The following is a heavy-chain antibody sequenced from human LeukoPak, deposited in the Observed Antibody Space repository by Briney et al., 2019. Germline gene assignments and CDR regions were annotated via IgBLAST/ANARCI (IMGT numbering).Heavy chain of an antibody. Sequence: GGSLRLSCAASGFTFSSYAMSWVRQAPGKGLEWVSGISSSGSGGSTYYADSVKGRFTISRDNSKNTLYLQMDSLRAEDTAVYYCAKVPEEGYLSYWGQGTLVTVSS. CDR1: GFTFSSYA. J-gene: IGHJ4*02. CDR3: AKVPEEGYLSY. D-gene: IGHD1-14*01. CDR2: ISSSGSGGST. V-gene: IGHV3-23*01.